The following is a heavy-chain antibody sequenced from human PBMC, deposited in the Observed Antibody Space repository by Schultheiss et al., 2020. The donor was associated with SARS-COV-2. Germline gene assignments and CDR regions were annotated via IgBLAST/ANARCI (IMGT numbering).Heavy chain of an antibody. J-gene: IGHJ4*02. V-gene: IGHV4-59*12. D-gene: IGHD6-6*01. CDR3: AKGSSDY. CDR2: IYYSGST. Sequence: SETLSLTCSVSGGSISNYFWSWIRQPPGKGLEWMGYIYYSGSTYYNPSLKSRVTISVDTSKNQFSLKLSSVTAADTAVYYCAKGSSDYWGQGTLVTVSS. CDR1: GGSISNYF.